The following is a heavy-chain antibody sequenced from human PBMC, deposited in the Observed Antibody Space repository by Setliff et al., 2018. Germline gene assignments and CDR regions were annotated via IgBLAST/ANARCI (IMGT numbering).Heavy chain of an antibody. J-gene: IGHJ5*02. Sequence: PSETLSLTFTVSGDSISSGSYYWTWIRQPAGKGLEWIGHFHTGGSTNYNRSLRSRVSISVDTSKNQFSLKLSSVTAADTATYYCARAGPTVTFFRVLVISWWDPWGQGSLVTVSS. CDR3: ARAGPTVTFFRVLVISWWDP. CDR1: GDSISSGSYY. D-gene: IGHD3-3*01. CDR2: FHTGGST. V-gene: IGHV4-61*09.